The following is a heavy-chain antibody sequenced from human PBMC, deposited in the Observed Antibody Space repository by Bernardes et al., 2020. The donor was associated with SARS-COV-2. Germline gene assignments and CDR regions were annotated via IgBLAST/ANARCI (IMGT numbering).Heavy chain of an antibody. D-gene: IGHD6-13*01. CDR2: IYRGGNT. J-gene: IGHJ4*02. Sequence: GGSLRLSCAASGFTVSDSYMSWVRQAPGKGLEWVSVIYRGGNTYYADPVKGRFTISRDNSKNTLYLQMNGLRAEDTAVYYCARRYSSSWGLVYWGQGTLVTVSS. V-gene: IGHV3-53*01. CDR1: GFTVSDSY. CDR3: ARRYSSSWGLVY.